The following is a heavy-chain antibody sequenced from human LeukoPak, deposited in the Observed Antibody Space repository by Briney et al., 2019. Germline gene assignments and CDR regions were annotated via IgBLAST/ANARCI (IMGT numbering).Heavy chain of an antibody. V-gene: IGHV5-51*01. CDR3: ARPSGYSYGAYATVAFDI. CDR1: GYSFTSYW. CDR2: IYPGDSDT. J-gene: IGHJ3*02. D-gene: IGHD5-18*01. Sequence: GESLKISCKGSGYSFTSYWIGWVRQMPGKGLEWMGIIYPGDSDTRYSTSFQGQVTISADKSISTAYPPWSSLKASDTAMYYCARPSGYSYGAYATVAFDIWGQGTMVTVSS.